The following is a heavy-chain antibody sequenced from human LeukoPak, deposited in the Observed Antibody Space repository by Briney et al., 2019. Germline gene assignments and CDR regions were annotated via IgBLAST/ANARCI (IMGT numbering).Heavy chain of an antibody. J-gene: IGHJ4*02. V-gene: IGHV3-48*04. CDR2: ISSSSSTI. CDR1: GFTFSSYS. CDR3: AREARGQLWTPFDY. D-gene: IGHD5-18*01. Sequence: GGSLRLSCAASGFTFSSYSMNWVRQAPGKRLEWVSYISSSSSTIYYADSVKGRFTISRDNAKNSLYLQMNSLRAEDTAVYYCAREARGQLWTPFDYWAREPWTPSPQ.